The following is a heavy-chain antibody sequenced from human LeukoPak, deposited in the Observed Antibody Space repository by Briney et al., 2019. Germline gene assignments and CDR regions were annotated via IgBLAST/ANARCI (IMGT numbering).Heavy chain of an antibody. D-gene: IGHD6-25*01. CDR1: GFTFSSYG. Sequence: PGRSLRLSCAASGFTFSSYGMHWVRQAPGKGLEWVSSISISGDNTHYADSVKGRFTISRDNSKDTLYLQMNSLRAEDTAVYYCAREVRPNDYWGQGTLVTVSS. V-gene: IGHV3-23*01. J-gene: IGHJ4*02. CDR3: AREVRPNDY. CDR2: ISISGDNT.